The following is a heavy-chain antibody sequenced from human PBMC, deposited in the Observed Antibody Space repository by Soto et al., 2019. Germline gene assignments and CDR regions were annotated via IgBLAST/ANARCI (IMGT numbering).Heavy chain of an antibody. CDR1: GGSISSGGYS. Sequence: SETLSLTCAVSGGSISSGGYSWSWIRQPPGKGLEWIGYIYHSGSTYYNPSLKSRVTMSVDRSKNQFSLKLSSVTAADTAVYYCARGARALWFGEENNWFDPWGQGTLVTVSS. J-gene: IGHJ5*02. D-gene: IGHD3-10*01. CDR2: IYHSGST. CDR3: ARGARALWFGEENNWFDP. V-gene: IGHV4-30-2*01.